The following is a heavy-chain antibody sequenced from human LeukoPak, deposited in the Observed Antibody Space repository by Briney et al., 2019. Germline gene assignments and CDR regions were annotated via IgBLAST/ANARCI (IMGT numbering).Heavy chain of an antibody. CDR1: GFTFSSSG. CDR2: ISGSGGST. J-gene: IGHJ6*03. Sequence: PGRSLRLSCAAAGFTFSSSGMSWVRQAPGEGLELVSAISGSGGSTYYAECVKGRFTISRDNSKNTLYLQMNSLRAEDTAVYYCAKEGGHGSGSYYNTPVYYYYYMDVWGKGTTVTISS. V-gene: IGHV3-23*01. D-gene: IGHD3-10*01. CDR3: AKEGGHGSGSYYNTPVYYYYYMDV.